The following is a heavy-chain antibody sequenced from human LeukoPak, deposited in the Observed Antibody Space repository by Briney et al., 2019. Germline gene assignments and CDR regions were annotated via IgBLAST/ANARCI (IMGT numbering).Heavy chain of an antibody. Sequence: SETLSLTCTVSGVSISNYYWSWIRQSPGMGLEWIGHIYTSGSTNCNPSLKSRVTMSVGTSKSQVSLTLSSVTAADTAIYYCARRLGYSYGYSFDSWGQGTLVTVSS. J-gene: IGHJ4*02. CDR1: GVSISNYY. V-gene: IGHV4-4*09. CDR2: IYTSGST. D-gene: IGHD5-18*01. CDR3: ARRLGYSYGYSFDS.